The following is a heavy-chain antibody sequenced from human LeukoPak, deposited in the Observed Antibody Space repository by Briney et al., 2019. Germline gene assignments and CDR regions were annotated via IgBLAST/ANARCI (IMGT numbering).Heavy chain of an antibody. V-gene: IGHV3-9*01. J-gene: IGHJ4*02. CDR1: GFTFDDYA. CDR2: ISWSGDII. CDR3: AREGSSCFDY. Sequence: GGSLRLSCAASGFTFDDYAMHWVRQTPGNGLEWVSSISWSGDIIGYADSVKGRFTISRDNTKNSLYLQMNSLRAEDAAVYYCAREGSSCFDYWGQGTLVTVSS.